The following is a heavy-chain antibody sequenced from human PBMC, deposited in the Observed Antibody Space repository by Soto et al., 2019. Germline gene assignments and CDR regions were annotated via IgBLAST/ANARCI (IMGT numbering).Heavy chain of an antibody. CDR2: ISYGGGTT. V-gene: IGHV3-23*01. Sequence: GGSLRLSCAASEFTFSNYAMSWVRQAPGKGLEWVSAISYGGGTTYYADSVKGRFTISRDNSKNTLYLQMNSLRAEDTAVYYCAKNPGYYYDSTGDYFDYWGQGTLVTVSS. CDR3: AKNPGYYYDSTGDYFDY. J-gene: IGHJ4*02. CDR1: EFTFSNYA. D-gene: IGHD3-22*01.